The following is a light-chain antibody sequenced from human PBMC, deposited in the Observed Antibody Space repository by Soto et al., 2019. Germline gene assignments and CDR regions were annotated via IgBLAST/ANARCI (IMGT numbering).Light chain of an antibody. V-gene: IGLV2-8*01. Sequence: QSALTQPPSASGSPGQSVTISCTGSSSDVGGYNYVSWYQQHPGKAPKLMIYEVIKRPSGVPDRFSGPKSGNTASLTVSGLQAEDEADYYCSSYGGSNNYVLGTGTKVTVL. CDR3: SSYGGSNNYV. CDR2: EVI. J-gene: IGLJ1*01. CDR1: SSDVGGYNY.